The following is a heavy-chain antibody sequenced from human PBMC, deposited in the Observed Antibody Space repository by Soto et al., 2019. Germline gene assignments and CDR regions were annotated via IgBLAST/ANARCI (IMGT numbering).Heavy chain of an antibody. CDR1: GFTFSSYG. CDR3: AKGYYYYGMDV. Sequence: QVQLVESGGGVVQPGRSLRLSCAASGFTFSSYGMHWVRQAPGKGLEWVAVISYDGSNKYCADSVKGRFTISRDNSKNTLYLQMNSLRAEDTAVYYCAKGYYYYGMDVWGQGTTVTVSS. J-gene: IGHJ6*02. V-gene: IGHV3-30*18. CDR2: ISYDGSNK.